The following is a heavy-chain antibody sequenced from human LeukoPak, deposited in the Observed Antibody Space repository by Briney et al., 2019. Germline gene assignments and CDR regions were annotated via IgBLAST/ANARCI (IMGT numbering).Heavy chain of an antibody. CDR1: GGSISSYY. J-gene: IGHJ4*02. D-gene: IGHD2-2*02. Sequence: PSETLSLXCTVSGGSISSYYWSWIRLPPGKGLEWIGYIYYSGSTNYNPSLKSRVTISVDTSKNQFSLKLSSVTAADTAVYYCARTPGGYCSSTSSYTVDYWGQGTLVTVSS. CDR2: IYYSGST. CDR3: ARTPGGYCSSTSSYTVDY. V-gene: IGHV4-59*01.